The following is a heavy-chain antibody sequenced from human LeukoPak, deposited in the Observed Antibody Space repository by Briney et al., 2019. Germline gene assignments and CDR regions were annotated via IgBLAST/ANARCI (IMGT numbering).Heavy chain of an antibody. D-gene: IGHD6-13*01. V-gene: IGHV4-61*01. CDR3: ARLIAAAGTYAY. CDR1: GGSISSGSYY. J-gene: IGHJ4*02. CDR2: IYYSGST. Sequence: SETLSLTCTVSGGSISSGSYYWSWIRQPPGKGLEWIGYIYYSGSTNYNPSLKSRVTISVDTSKNQFSLKLSSVTAADTAVYYCARLIAAAGTYAYWGQGTLVTVSS.